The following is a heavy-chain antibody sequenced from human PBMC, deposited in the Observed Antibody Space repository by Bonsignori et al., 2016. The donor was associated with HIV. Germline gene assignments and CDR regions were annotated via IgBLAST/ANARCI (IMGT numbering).Heavy chain of an antibody. CDR2: ISGSGGST. J-gene: IGHJ4*02. V-gene: IGHV3-23*01. CDR3: AKRVSSSTSRNFDY. D-gene: IGHD2-2*01. Sequence: WIRQPPGKGLEWVSAISGSGGSTYYADSVKGRFTISRDNSKNTLYLQMNSLRAEDTAVYYCAKRVSSSTSRNFDYWGQGTLVTVSS.